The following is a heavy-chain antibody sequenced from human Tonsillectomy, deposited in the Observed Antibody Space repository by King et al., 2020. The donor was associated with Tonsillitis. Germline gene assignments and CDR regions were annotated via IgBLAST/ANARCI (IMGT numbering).Heavy chain of an antibody. CDR1: GFTYSNYA. J-gene: IGHJ6*02. CDR3: AGLDVAVPAAIGSFSRYYYGMDV. D-gene: IGHD2-2*02. V-gene: IGHV3-23*04. Sequence: VQLVESGGGLVQPGGSLRLSCAASGFTYSNYAMSWVRQAPGKGVEWVSAISGSGGSTYYADSVKGRFTISRDNSKNTLYLQMNSLRDEDTAVYYCAGLDVAVPAAIGSFSRYYYGMDVWGQGTTVTVSS. CDR2: ISGSGGST.